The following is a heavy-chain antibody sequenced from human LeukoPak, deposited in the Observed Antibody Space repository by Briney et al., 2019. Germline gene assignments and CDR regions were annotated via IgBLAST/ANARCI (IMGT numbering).Heavy chain of an antibody. CDR2: ISYSSSYI. J-gene: IGHJ4*02. V-gene: IGHV3-21*01. D-gene: IGHD3-22*01. Sequence: GGSLRLSCEASGFTFSSYTMNWVRQAPGKGLEWVSSISYSSSYIYYADSVKGRFTISRDNAKNSLYLQMNSLRAEDTAVYYCARDLHYYDSSAYHPASYWGQGTLVTVSS. CDR1: GFTFSSYT. CDR3: ARDLHYYDSSAYHPASY.